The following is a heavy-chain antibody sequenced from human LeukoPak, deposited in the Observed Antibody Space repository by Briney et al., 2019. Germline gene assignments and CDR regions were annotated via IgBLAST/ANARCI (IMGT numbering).Heavy chain of an antibody. CDR2: IYYTGST. J-gene: IGHJ5*02. CDR3: ARGGYYGSGNDFRFDP. Sequence: SETLSLTCTVSGDSISSYYWSWIRQPPGKGLEWIGYIYYTGSTNYNPSLKSRVTISVETSKNQLSLKLKSVTAADTAVYYCARGGYYGSGNDFRFDPWGQGTLVTVSS. CDR1: GDSISSYY. V-gene: IGHV4-59*01. D-gene: IGHD3-10*01.